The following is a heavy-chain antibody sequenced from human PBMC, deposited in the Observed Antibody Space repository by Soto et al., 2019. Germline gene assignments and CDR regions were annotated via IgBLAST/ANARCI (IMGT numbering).Heavy chain of an antibody. Sequence: QVQLVESGGGVVQPGRSLRLSCAATGFSFNFYAMYWVRQAPGKGLEWVAMISNDGSSENYADSVRGRFLISRDNSKKTLFLQMNSLRPEDTATYYCVRDSGANYGTFWYFDLWGRGTLVTVSS. V-gene: IGHV3-30-3*01. CDR1: GFSFNFYA. D-gene: IGHD5-18*01. J-gene: IGHJ2*01. CDR2: ISNDGSSE. CDR3: VRDSGANYGTFWYFDL.